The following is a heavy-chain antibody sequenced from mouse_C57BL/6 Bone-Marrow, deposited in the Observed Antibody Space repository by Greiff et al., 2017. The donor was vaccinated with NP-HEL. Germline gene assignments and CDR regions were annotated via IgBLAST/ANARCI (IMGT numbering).Heavy chain of an antibody. CDR3: ARGAMDY. Sequence: VQLQESGPELVKPGASVKISCKASGYSFTSYYIHWVKQRPGQGLEWIGWIYPGSGNTKYNQKFKGKATLTADTSSSTAYMQLSSLTSEDSAVYYCARGAMDYWGRGTSVTVSS. CDR2: IYPGSGNT. CDR1: GYSFTSYY. J-gene: IGHJ4*01. V-gene: IGHV1-66*01.